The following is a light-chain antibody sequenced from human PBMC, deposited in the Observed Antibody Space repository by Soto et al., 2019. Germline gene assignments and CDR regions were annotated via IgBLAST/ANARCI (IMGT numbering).Light chain of an antibody. J-gene: IGLJ2*01. V-gene: IGLV1-51*01. CDR3: GTWESSLSAVV. CDR2: DND. Sequence: QSVLTQPPAVSAAPGQKLTISCAGTTSNIGDNYVSWYQQVPGAAPKLLMYDNDKRHSGIPDRFSGSKSGTSATLGITGLQTGDEADYYCGTWESSLSAVVFGGGTKLTVL. CDR1: TSNIGDNY.